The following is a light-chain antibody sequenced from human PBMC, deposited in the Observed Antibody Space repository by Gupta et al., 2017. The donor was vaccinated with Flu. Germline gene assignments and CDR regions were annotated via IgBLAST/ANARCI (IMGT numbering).Light chain of an antibody. J-gene: IGLJ2*01. CDR3: SSYATSNNLI. CDR1: SSAVGGHNF. Sequence: QSALTQPPSASGSPGPSVTISCTSASSAVGGHNFVPWYQQHPGKAPTLIMFEVSERPSGVPDRFSGSKSGNTAALTVSGLQADDEADYYCSSYATSNNLIFGGGTKLTVL. V-gene: IGLV2-8*01. CDR2: EVS.